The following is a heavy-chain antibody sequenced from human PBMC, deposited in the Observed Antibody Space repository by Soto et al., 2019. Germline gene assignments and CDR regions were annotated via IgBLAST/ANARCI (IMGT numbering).Heavy chain of an antibody. CDR3: ARDPPDIYNYYGMDV. CDR1: GGTFSSYT. D-gene: IGHD3-9*01. V-gene: IGHV1-69*08. J-gene: IGHJ6*02. Sequence: QVQLVQSGAEVKKPGSSVKVSCKASGGTFSSYTISWVRQAPGQGLEWMGRIIPILGIANYAQKFQGRVTITADKSTSTAYMELSSLRSEDKAVYYCARDPPDIYNYYGMDVWGQGTTVTVSS. CDR2: IIPILGIA.